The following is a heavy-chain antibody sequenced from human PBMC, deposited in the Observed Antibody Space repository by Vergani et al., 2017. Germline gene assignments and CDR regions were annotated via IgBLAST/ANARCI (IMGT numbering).Heavy chain of an antibody. CDR1: GFTFSSYG. V-gene: IGHV3-30*18. CDR3: AKDNRITMVRGVWADY. CDR2: ISYDGSNK. J-gene: IGHJ4*02. D-gene: IGHD3-10*01. Sequence: QVQLVESGGGVVQPGRSLRLSCAASGFTFSSYGMHWVRQAPGKGLEWVAVISYDGSNKYYADSVKGRLTISRDNSKNTLYLQMNSMRAEDTAVYYCAKDNRITMVRGVWADYWGQGTLVTVSS.